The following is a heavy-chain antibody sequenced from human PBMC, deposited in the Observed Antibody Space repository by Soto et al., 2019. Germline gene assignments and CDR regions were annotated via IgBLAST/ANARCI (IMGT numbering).Heavy chain of an antibody. Sequence: PSETLSLTCTVSGGSISSYYWSWIRQPPGKGLEWIGYIYYSGSTNYNPSLKSRVTISVDTSKNQFSLKLSSVTAADTAVYYCARTPGYCSGGSCFWFDPWGQGTLVTVS. D-gene: IGHD2-15*01. CDR3: ARTPGYCSGGSCFWFDP. CDR2: IYYSGST. J-gene: IGHJ5*02. CDR1: GGSISSYY. V-gene: IGHV4-59*01.